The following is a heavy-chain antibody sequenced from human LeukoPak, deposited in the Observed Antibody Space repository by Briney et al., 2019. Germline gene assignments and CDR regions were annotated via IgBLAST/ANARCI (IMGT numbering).Heavy chain of an antibody. J-gene: IGHJ4*02. CDR1: GFSFSGRW. CDR3: ATHGHWAFDY. V-gene: IGHV3-7*01. D-gene: IGHD7-27*01. CDR2: IKQDGSAK. Sequence: GGSLRLSCAASGFSFSGRWLSWVRQAPGKGLEWVANIKQDGSAKFYVDSVKGRFTISRDNAKNSLYLQMNSLRGEDTAVYYCATHGHWAFDYWGQRTLVTVSS.